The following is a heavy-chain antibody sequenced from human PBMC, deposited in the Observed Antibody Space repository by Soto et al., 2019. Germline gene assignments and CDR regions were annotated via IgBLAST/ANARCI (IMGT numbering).Heavy chain of an antibody. CDR3: SREIKYSSGHYYFDF. CDR2: IYYRSKWYD. V-gene: IGHV6-1*01. D-gene: IGHD6-19*01. J-gene: IGHJ4*02. CDR1: GDSVSSNSAA. Sequence: QVQLQQSGPGLVKPSQTLSLTCDISGDSVSSNSAAWNWIRQSPSRGLEWLGRIYYRSKWYDDYTMSVRSRITLNPDTSKNQFSLQLNSVTPEDTAVYYCSREIKYSSGHYYFDFWGQGTLVTVSS.